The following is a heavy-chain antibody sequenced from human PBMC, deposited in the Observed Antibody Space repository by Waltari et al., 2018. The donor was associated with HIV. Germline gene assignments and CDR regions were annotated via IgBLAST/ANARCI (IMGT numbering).Heavy chain of an antibody. D-gene: IGHD3-22*01. CDR1: GGSFSGYY. Sequence: QVQLQQWGAGLLKPSETLSLTCAVYGGSFSGYYWSWIRQPPGKGLEWIGEIKHSGSTNYNPSLKSRVTISVDTSKNQFSLKLSSVTAADTAVYYGARGWFTRYYYDSSGYRRSAFDIWGQGTMVTVSS. CDR3: ARGWFTRYYYDSSGYRRSAFDI. CDR2: IKHSGST. J-gene: IGHJ3*02. V-gene: IGHV4-34*01.